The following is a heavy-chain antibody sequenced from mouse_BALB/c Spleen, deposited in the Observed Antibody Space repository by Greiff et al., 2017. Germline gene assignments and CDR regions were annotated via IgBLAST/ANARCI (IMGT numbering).Heavy chain of an antibody. CDR2: ISSGSSTI. Sequence: EVQLVESGGGLVQPGGSRKLSCAASGFTFSSFGMHWVRQAPEKGLEWVAYISSGSSTIYYADTVKGRFTISRDNPKNTLFLQMTSLRSEDTAMYYCARGITTAVEGYFDVWGAGTTVTVSS. CDR1: GFTFSSFG. J-gene: IGHJ1*01. CDR3: ARGITTAVEGYFDV. D-gene: IGHD1-1*01. V-gene: IGHV5-17*02.